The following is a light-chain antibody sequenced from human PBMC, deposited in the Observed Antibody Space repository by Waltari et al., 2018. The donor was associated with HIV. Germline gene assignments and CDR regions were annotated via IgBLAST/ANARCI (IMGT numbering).Light chain of an antibody. CDR1: VWPKKY. J-gene: IGLJ3*02. Sequence: SDELTQPPSASVSPGQTARIPCSGDVWPKKYAYWYQQKSGQAPVLVIYEDNKRPSVIPERFSGSSSGTMATLTINEAQVEDEADYYCYSTDSSSSRWVFGGGTKLTVL. CDR2: EDN. CDR3: YSTDSSSSRWV. V-gene: IGLV3-10*01.